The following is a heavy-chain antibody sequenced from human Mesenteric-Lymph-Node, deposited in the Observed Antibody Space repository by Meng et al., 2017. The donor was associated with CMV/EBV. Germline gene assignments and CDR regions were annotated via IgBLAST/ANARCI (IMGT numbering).Heavy chain of an antibody. J-gene: IGHJ3*02. Sequence: SVKVSCKPSGGTFSSYSFSWVRQAPGQGLEWVGRISPILGRTDYAQKLQGRITITADKSMNTAYLDLTSLTSEDTAVYYCARGGSGNYYIGAIDIWGQGTLVTVSS. V-gene: IGHV1-69*02. D-gene: IGHD3-10*01. CDR3: ARGGSGNYYIGAIDI. CDR1: GGTFSSYS. CDR2: ISPILGRT.